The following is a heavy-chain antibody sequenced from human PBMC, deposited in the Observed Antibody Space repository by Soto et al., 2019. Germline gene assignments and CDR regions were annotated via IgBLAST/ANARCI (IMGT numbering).Heavy chain of an antibody. V-gene: IGHV3-48*01. J-gene: IGHJ4*02. Sequence: EVPLVESGGGLVQPGGSLRLSCAASGFTFSSYSMNWVRQAPGKGLEWVSLIGTSGSAIYYADSVKGRFTISRDNAKNLMYLQLNSLRAEDTAVYYCVREDGRYWGQGTRVTVSS. CDR1: GFTFSSYS. CDR3: VREDGRY. D-gene: IGHD2-8*01. CDR2: IGTSGSAI.